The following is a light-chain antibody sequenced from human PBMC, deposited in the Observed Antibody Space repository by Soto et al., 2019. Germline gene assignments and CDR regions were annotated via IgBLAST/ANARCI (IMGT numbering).Light chain of an antibody. CDR3: QQYGSSPPWT. V-gene: IGKV3-20*01. J-gene: IGKJ1*01. Sequence: EIELTQSPGTLSLSPGERATLSCRASQSVSSSYLAWYQQKPGQAPRLLIYGASSRATGIPDRFSGSGSGTDFTLTISRLEPEDFAVYSCQQYGSSPPWTFGQGTKVEIK. CDR2: GAS. CDR1: QSVSSSY.